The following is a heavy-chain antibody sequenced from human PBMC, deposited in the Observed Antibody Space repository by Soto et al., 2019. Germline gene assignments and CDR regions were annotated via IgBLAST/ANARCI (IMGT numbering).Heavy chain of an antibody. CDR1: GGSISSGGYY. D-gene: IGHD1-26*01. J-gene: IGHJ6*02. V-gene: IGHV4-31*03. CDR3: ARVVEYYYGMDV. CDR2: IYYSGST. Sequence: SSETLSLTCTVSGGSISSGGYYWSWTRQHPGKGLEWIGYIYYSGSTYYNPSLKSRVTISVDTSKNQFSLKLSSVTAADTAVYYCARVVEYYYGMDVWGQGTTVTVSS.